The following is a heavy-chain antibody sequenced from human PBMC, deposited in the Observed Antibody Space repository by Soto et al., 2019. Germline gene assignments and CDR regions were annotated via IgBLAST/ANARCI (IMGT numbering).Heavy chain of an antibody. CDR1: GFTFSGSA. CDR2: IRSKANSYAT. Sequence: VGSLRLSCAASGFTFSGSAMHWVRQASGKGLEWVGRIRSKANSYATAYAASVKGRFTISRDDSKNTAYLQMNSLKTEDTAVYYCTRRAAAAAVVPYGMDAWGQGTTVTVSS. V-gene: IGHV3-73*01. D-gene: IGHD6-13*01. J-gene: IGHJ6*02. CDR3: TRRAAAAAVVPYGMDA.